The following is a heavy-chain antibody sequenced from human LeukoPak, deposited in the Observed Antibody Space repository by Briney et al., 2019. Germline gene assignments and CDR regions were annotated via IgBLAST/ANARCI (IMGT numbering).Heavy chain of an antibody. CDR3: ASFSIAAAGRGLDY. J-gene: IGHJ4*02. V-gene: IGHV3-20*04. CDR1: GFTFDDYG. D-gene: IGHD6-13*01. CDR2: INWNGGCT. Sequence: GGSLRLSCAASGFTFDDYGMSWVRQAPGKGLEWVSGINWNGGCTGYADSVKGRFTISRDNAKNSLYLQMNSLRAEDTALYYCASFSIAAAGRGLDYWGQGTLVTVSS.